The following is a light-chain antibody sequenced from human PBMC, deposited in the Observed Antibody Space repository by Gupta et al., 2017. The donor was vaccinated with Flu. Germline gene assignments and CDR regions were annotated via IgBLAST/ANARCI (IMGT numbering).Light chain of an antibody. CDR2: KAS. J-gene: IGKJ2*01. Sequence: DIQMTQSPSTLSASVGNRVTITCRASQSINSWLAWYQQKPGKAPKVLIYKASTLPSGVPSRISGSGSGTEFTLTISSLHPDDFAVYFCQQYNSFPYTFGQGTKLEIK. V-gene: IGKV1-5*03. CDR3: QQYNSFPYT. CDR1: QSINSW.